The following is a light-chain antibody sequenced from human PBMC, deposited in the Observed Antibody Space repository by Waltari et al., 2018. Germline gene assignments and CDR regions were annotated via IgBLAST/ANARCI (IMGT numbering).Light chain of an antibody. Sequence: EIVLTQSPVTLSLSPGESATLSCRASQSVSRALAWYQQKPGQAPRLLIYGASIRATGIPDRFSGSGSGTDFSLTINRLEPEDFTVYYCQHYVRLPVTFGQGTKVEMK. J-gene: IGKJ1*01. CDR2: GAS. CDR1: QSVSRA. CDR3: QHYVRLPVT. V-gene: IGKV3-20*01.